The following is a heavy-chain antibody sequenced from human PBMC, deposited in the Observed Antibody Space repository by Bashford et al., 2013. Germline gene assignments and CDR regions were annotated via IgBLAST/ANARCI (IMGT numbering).Heavy chain of an antibody. CDR2: ISDSGTT. CDR3: ARDLNGYNHFDY. CDR1: GAFINRDDSY. Sequence: SETLSLTCTVSGAFINRDDSYWSWLRQPLGKGLEWIGYISDSGTTFYNPSLKSRVSISQDTSKHQFSLEVTSVTAADTAVYYCARDLNGYNHFDYWGHGTLVTVSS. D-gene: IGHD5-24*01. J-gene: IGHJ4*01. V-gene: IGHV4-30-4*01.